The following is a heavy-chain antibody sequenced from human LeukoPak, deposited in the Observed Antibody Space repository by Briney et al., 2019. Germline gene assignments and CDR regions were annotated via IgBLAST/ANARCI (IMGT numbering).Heavy chain of an antibody. Sequence: SETLSLTCTVSGGSISSYYWSWIRQPPRKGLEWIGYIYYSGSTNYNPSLKSRVTISVDTSKNQFSLKLSSVTAADTAVYYCARYYDSSGYYYIDAFDIWGQGTMVTVSS. CDR2: IYYSGST. CDR1: GGSISSYY. V-gene: IGHV4-59*08. CDR3: ARYYDSSGYYYIDAFDI. D-gene: IGHD3-22*01. J-gene: IGHJ3*02.